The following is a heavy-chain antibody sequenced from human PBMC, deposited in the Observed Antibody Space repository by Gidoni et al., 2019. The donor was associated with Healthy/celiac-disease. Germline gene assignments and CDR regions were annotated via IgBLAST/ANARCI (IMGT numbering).Heavy chain of an antibody. CDR3: ARVRAYYYYGMDV. CDR2: ISYDGSNK. CDR1: GFTFSSYA. J-gene: IGHJ6*02. V-gene: IGHV3-30*04. Sequence: QVQLVESGGGVVQPGRSLRLSCAASGFTFSSYAMHWVRQAPGKGLEWVAVISYDGSNKYYADYVKGRFTISRDNSKNTLYLQMNSLRAEDTAVYYCARVRAYYYYGMDVWGQGTTVTVSS.